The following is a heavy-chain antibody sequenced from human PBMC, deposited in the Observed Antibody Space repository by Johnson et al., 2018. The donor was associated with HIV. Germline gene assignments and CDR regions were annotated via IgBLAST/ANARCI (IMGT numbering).Heavy chain of an antibody. CDR1: GFNVSDNY. Sequence: MMLVESGGALVQPGGSLRLSCAGSGFNVSDNYMSWVRQAPGKGLEWVSVIYSGGSTFNAHSVKGRFTISRDNAKNSLYLQMNSLRAEDTAVYYCARDRTSRQGGAFDIWGQGTMVTVSS. V-gene: IGHV3-66*01. CDR2: IYSGGST. CDR3: ARDRTSRQGGAFDI. J-gene: IGHJ3*02.